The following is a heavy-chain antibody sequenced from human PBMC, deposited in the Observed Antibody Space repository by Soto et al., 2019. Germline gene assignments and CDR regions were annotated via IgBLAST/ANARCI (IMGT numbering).Heavy chain of an antibody. CDR2: ISTTGGNT. CDR3: AKPSGGSYPESRVFDS. Sequence: GGSLRLSCAASGFTFYSSAMSWVRQAPGKGLEWVSAISTTGGNTLYADSVKGRFTISRDNSKNTLYLQMNSLRAEDTAIYYCAKPSGGSYPESRVFDSWGQGPRVTVYS. D-gene: IGHD1-26*01. V-gene: IGHV3-23*01. J-gene: IGHJ4*02. CDR1: GFTFYSSA.